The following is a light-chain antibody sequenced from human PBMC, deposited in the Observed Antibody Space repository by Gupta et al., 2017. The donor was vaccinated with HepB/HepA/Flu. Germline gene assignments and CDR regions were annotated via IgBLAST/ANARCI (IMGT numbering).Light chain of an antibody. Sequence: EIVLTQSPATLSLSPGERATLSCRASQSVSSYLAWYQQKPGQAPRLLIYDAANRATGIPARFSGSGAGTDFTITISSLETEDVAVYYCQQSSNWLTFGGGTKVEIK. CDR2: DAA. CDR1: QSVSSY. V-gene: IGKV3-11*01. J-gene: IGKJ4*01. CDR3: QQSSNWLT.